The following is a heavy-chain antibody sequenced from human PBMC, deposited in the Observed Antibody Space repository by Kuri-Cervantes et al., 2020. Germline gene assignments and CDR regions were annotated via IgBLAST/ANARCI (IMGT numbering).Heavy chain of an antibody. J-gene: IGHJ4*02. CDR1: GGSISSYY. Sequence: GSLRLSCTVSGGSISSYYWSWIRQPPGKGLEWIGYIYYSGSTNYNPSLKSRVTISVDTSKNQFSLKLSSVTAADTAVYYCARGRGYYYGSGSYCIFDYWGQGTLVTVSS. D-gene: IGHD3-10*01. V-gene: IGHV4-59*01. CDR2: IYYSGST. CDR3: ARGRGYYYGSGSYCIFDY.